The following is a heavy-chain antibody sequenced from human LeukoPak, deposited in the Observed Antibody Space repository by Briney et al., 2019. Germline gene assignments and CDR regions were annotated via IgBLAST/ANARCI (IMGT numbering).Heavy chain of an antibody. CDR3: ARRLAVTGRYYFDY. CDR1: GGAISTYY. V-gene: IGHV4-59*08. Sequence: SETLSLTCSVSGGAISTYYWSWIRQPPGKGLEWLGYVYYSGITNYNPSLKSRVTISVDTSKNQFSLKLSSVTAADTAVYYCARRLAVTGRYYFDYWGQGTLVTVSS. J-gene: IGHJ4*02. CDR2: VYYSGIT. D-gene: IGHD6-19*01.